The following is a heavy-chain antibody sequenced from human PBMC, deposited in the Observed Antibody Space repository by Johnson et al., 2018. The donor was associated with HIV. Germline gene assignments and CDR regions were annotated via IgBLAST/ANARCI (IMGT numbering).Heavy chain of an antibody. D-gene: IGHD1-14*01. CDR2: ISGSGDST. J-gene: IGHJ3*02. Sequence: VQLVESGGGSVQPGGSLRLSCAASGFSFSSYALTWVRQAPGKGLEWVSGISGSGDSTYEADSVKGRFNISRDNAKSPRYLQINSLRAEDTAVYYCAKDPYSRKDAFDIWGQGTMVAVSS. V-gene: IGHV3-23*04. CDR1: GFSFSSYA. CDR3: AKDPYSRKDAFDI.